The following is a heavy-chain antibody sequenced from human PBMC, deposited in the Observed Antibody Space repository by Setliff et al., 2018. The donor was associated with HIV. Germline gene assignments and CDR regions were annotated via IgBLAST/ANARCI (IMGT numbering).Heavy chain of an antibody. CDR1: GASISSYY. Sequence: SETLSLTCNVSGASISSYYWTWIRQSPGNRLEWLGYITDSGNTNYNPSLRRRVTISAETSKNQVSLRLRSVTAADTAVYYCARETQQSYNIVTGYNYYYGIDVWGQGTTVTVSS. CDR2: ITDSGNT. D-gene: IGHD3-9*01. CDR3: ARETQQSYNIVTGYNYYYGIDV. V-gene: IGHV4-59*01. J-gene: IGHJ6*02.